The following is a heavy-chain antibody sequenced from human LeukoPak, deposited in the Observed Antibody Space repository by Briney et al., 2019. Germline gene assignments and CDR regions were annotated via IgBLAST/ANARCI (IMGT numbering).Heavy chain of an antibody. CDR3: ARVTYYDFWSGYSDY. CDR2: ISSSSSYI. CDR1: GFTFSSYS. Sequence: GGSLRLSCAASGFTFSSYSMNWVRQAPGKGLEWVSSISSSSSYIYYADLVKGRFTISRDNAKNSLYLQMNSLRAEDTAVYYCARVTYYDFWSGYSDYWGQGTLVTVSS. V-gene: IGHV3-21*01. D-gene: IGHD3-3*01. J-gene: IGHJ4*02.